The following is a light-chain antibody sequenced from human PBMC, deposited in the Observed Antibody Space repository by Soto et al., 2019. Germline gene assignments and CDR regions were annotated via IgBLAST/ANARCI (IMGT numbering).Light chain of an antibody. J-gene: IGLJ1*01. CDR1: SSNIGSNY. CDR3: AAWEDSLSAHNYV. V-gene: IGLV1-47*01. CDR2: RNN. Sequence: QSVLPQPPSASGTPGQRVTISCSGSSSNIGSNYVYWYQQLPGTAPKLLIYRNNQRPSGVPDRFSGSKSGTSASLAISGLRSEDEADYYCAAWEDSLSAHNYVFGTGTKVTVL.